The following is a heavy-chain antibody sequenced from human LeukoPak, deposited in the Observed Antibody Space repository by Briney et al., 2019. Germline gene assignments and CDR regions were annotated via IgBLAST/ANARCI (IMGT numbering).Heavy chain of an antibody. V-gene: IGHV3-30*02. CDR1: GFIFNKYW. J-gene: IGHJ4*02. CDR3: AKSQVTGWYDFDY. CDR2: IRSDGSDK. D-gene: IGHD6-19*01. Sequence: GGSLRLSCTASGFIFNKYWMNWVRQAPGKGLEWVASIRSDGSDKKYADSVKGQFTISRDNSKSTLNLQMNSLRPEDTAVYYCAKSQVTGWYDFDYWGQGTLVIVSS.